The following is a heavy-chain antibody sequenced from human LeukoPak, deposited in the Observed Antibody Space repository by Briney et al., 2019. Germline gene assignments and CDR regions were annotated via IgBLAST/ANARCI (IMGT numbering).Heavy chain of an antibody. D-gene: IGHD1-26*01. V-gene: IGHV4-59*01. Sequence: SEILSLTCTVSGGSISSYYWSWIRQPPGKGLEWIGYIYYSGSTNYNPSLKSRVTISVDTSKNQFSLKLSSVTAADTAVYYCARVYGGSYFDRVGMDVWGQGTTVTVSS. CDR2: IYYSGST. J-gene: IGHJ6*02. CDR3: ARVYGGSYFDRVGMDV. CDR1: GGSISSYY.